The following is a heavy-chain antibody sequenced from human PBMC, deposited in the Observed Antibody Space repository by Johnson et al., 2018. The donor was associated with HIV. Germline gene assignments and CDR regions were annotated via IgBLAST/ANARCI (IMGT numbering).Heavy chain of an antibody. Sequence: VQLVESGGGLVQPGGSLRLSCAASGFTFSSYAMSWVRQAPGKGLEWVSAISGSGGSTYYADSVKGRFTISRDNSKNSLYLQMNSLRAEDTAVYYCGRDINYSNYVTDAFDIWGQGTMVTLSS. V-gene: IGHV3-23*04. J-gene: IGHJ3*02. CDR2: ISGSGGST. CDR1: GFTFSSYA. CDR3: GRDINYSNYVTDAFDI. D-gene: IGHD4-11*01.